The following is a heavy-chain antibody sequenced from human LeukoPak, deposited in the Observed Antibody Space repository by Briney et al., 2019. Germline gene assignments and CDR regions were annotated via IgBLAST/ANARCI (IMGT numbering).Heavy chain of an antibody. CDR1: GYTFTNYW. Sequence: PRESLKISCRGSGYTFTNYWIGWVRQMPGKGLEWMGIIHPDDSDTRFSPSFQGQVTISADKSVSTAYLQWSSLKASDTAMFYCARLQSDSHSTFDSWGQGTLVTVSS. D-gene: IGHD5-18*01. V-gene: IGHV5-51*01. J-gene: IGHJ4*02. CDR3: ARLQSDSHSTFDS. CDR2: IHPDDSDT.